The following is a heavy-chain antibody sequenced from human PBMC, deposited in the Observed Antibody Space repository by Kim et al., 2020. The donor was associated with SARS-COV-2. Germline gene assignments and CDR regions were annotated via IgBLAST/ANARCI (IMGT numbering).Heavy chain of an antibody. J-gene: IGHJ4*02. D-gene: IGHD2-15*01. V-gene: IGHV4-39*07. CDR3: ARVNVGGTVGGFDY. Sequence: NPSLKSRVTISVDTSKNQFSLKLSSVTAADTAVYYCARVNVGGTVGGFDYCGQGTLVTVSS.